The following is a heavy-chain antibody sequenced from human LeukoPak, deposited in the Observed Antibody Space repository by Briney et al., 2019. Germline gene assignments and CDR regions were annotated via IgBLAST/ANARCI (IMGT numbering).Heavy chain of an antibody. CDR2: INGEGRST. CDR1: GFTFSTYW. Sequence: GGSLRLSCAASGFTFSTYWMHWVRQAPGKGLVWVSRINGEGRSTSHADSVKGRFTISRDNSKNTLYLQMNSLRPEDTAVYYCAKASGSYYVRDYFDSWGQGTLVTVSS. V-gene: IGHV3-74*01. J-gene: IGHJ4*02. CDR3: AKASGSYYVRDYFDS. D-gene: IGHD1-26*01.